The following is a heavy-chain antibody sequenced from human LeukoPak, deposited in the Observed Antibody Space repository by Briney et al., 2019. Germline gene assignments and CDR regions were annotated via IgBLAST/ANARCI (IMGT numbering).Heavy chain of an antibody. D-gene: IGHD6-13*01. CDR3: ARQEQQLIYNWFDP. V-gene: IGHV4-59*01. CDR2: IYYSGST. J-gene: IGHJ5*02. CDR1: GGSFSGYY. Sequence: SETLSLTCAVYGGSFSGYYWSWIRQPPGKGLEWIGYIYYSGSTNYNPSLKSRVTISVDTSKNQFSLKLSSVTAADTAVYYCARQEQQLIYNWFDPWGQGTLVTVSS.